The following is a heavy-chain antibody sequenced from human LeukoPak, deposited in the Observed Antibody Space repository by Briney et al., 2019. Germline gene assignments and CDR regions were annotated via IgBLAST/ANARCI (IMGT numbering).Heavy chain of an antibody. CDR3: AKDSGYSSGLTCFDY. V-gene: IGHV3-9*01. D-gene: IGHD6-19*01. CDR2: ISWNSGSI. CDR1: GFTFDDYA. Sequence: GRSLRLSCAASGFTFDDYAMHWVRQAPGKGLEWVSGISWNSGSIGYADSVKGRFTISGDNAKNSLYLQMNSLRAEDTALYYCAKDSGYSSGLTCFDYWGQGTLVTVSS. J-gene: IGHJ4*02.